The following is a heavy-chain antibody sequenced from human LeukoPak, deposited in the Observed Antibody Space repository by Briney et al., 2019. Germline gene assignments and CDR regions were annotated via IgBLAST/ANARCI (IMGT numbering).Heavy chain of an antibody. CDR1: GGSISSSSYY. J-gene: IGHJ4*02. D-gene: IGHD6-13*01. CDR2: IYYSGST. CDR3: ATVLAAAGDC. V-gene: IGHV4-39*01. Sequence: PSETLSLTCTVSGGSISSSSYYWGWIRQPPGKGLEWIGSIYYSGSTYYNQSLKSRVTISVDTSKNQFSLKLSSVTAADTAVYYCATVLAAAGDCWGQGTLVTVSS.